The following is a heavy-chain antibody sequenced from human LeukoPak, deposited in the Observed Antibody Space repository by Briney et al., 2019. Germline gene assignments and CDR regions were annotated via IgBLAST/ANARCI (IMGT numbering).Heavy chain of an antibody. CDR1: GFTFSNYW. CDR3: ARVGGVDY. V-gene: IGHV3-21*01. D-gene: IGHD3-10*01. CDR2: ISSCSSYI. J-gene: IGHJ4*02. Sequence: GGSLRLSCAASGFTFSNYWMHWVRQAPGKGLEWVSSISSCSSYIYYADSVKGRFTISRDNAKNSLYLQMNSLRAEDTAVYYCARVGGVDYWGQGTLVTVSS.